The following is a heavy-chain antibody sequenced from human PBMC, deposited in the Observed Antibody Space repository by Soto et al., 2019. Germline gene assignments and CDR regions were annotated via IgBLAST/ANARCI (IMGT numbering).Heavy chain of an antibody. CDR1: GFSFDSYW. V-gene: IGHV3-74*01. CDR3: TRGPRASSGGTGAY. J-gene: IGHJ1*01. Sequence: EVQLVESGGGLVQPGGSLRLSCAASGFSFDSYWMHWVRQAPGQGPMWVSRIDYDGTTINYADSVKGRFTISRDNAKSTLYLQMNSLRPEDTAVYYCTRGPRASSGGTGAYWGKGTLVTVSS. D-gene: IGHD2-2*01. CDR2: IDYDGTTI.